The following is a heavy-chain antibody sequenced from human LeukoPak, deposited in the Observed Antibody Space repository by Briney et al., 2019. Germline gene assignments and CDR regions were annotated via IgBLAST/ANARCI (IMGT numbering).Heavy chain of an antibody. Sequence: PGGTLRLSCAASEFTFSSYGMNWVRQAPGKGLEWVSGISDSGGSTYYADSVKGRFTISRDNSKNTLYLQMNSLRAEDTAVYYCAKSRHSSGWYFLNYYYMDVWGKGTTVTVSS. CDR1: EFTFSSYG. CDR3: AKSRHSSGWYFLNYYYMDV. CDR2: ISDSGGST. D-gene: IGHD6-19*01. J-gene: IGHJ6*03. V-gene: IGHV3-23*01.